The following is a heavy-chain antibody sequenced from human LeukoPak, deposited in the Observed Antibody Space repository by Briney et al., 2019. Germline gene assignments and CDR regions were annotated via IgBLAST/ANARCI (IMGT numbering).Heavy chain of an antibody. CDR3: ARVALAGAFDI. V-gene: IGHV4-4*07. CDR2: IYTSGST. Sequence: SETLSLTXTVSGGSISSYYWSWIRQPAGKGVEWIGRIYTSGSTNYNPSLKSRVTMSVDTSKNQFSLKLSSVTAADTAVYYCARVALAGAFDIWGQGTMVTVSS. CDR1: GGSISSYY. D-gene: IGHD6-19*01. J-gene: IGHJ3*02.